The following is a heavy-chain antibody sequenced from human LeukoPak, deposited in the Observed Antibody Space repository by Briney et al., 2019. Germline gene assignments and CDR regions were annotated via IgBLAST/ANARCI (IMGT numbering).Heavy chain of an antibody. CDR2: INTQNGQT. D-gene: IGHD2-21*02. Sequence: GASVKVSCKASGYTFTTYGMSWVRQAPGQGLEWMGWINTQNGQTNYAQKVQGRVTMTTDTSTSTAYMELRSLRSDDAAVYFCARKGCFDDCYLFDYWGQGTLVTVSS. CDR3: ARKGCFDDCYLFDY. J-gene: IGHJ4*02. CDR1: GYTFTTYG. V-gene: IGHV1-18*01.